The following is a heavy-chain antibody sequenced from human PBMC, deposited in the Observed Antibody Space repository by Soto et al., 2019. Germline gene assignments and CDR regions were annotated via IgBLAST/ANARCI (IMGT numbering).Heavy chain of an antibody. CDR1: GYTFTTFD. J-gene: IGHJ4*02. Sequence: QVQLVQSGAEVKKPGASVKVSCKASGYTFTTFDINWVRQATGQGLEWMGWMSPNSGKTGYAQKFQGRVTMTRDTSITTAYMELRSLTSDDTAVYYCAGGIEAGVDYWGQGTLVTVSS. CDR3: AGGIEAGVDY. CDR2: MSPNSGKT. V-gene: IGHV1-8*01.